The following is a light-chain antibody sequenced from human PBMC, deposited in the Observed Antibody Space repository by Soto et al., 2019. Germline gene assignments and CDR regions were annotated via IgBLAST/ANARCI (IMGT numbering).Light chain of an antibody. CDR1: SRDVGSYNY. J-gene: IGLJ1*01. Sequence: QSVLTQPASVSGSPGQSITISCRGTSRDVGSYNYVSWYQQHPGKALKLMIYEVTNRPSGISNRFSGSKSGNTASLTISGLQAEDEADYYCSSYTSTSTVVFGTGTKVTVL. CDR3: SSYTSTSTVV. CDR2: EVT. V-gene: IGLV2-14*01.